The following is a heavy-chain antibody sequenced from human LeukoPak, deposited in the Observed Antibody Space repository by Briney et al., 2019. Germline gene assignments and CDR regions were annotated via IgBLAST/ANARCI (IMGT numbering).Heavy chain of an antibody. CDR3: ATALGGSSGYSA. Sequence: ASVKVSCKVSGYTLTELSMHWVRRAPGKGLEWMGGFDPEDGETIYAQKFQGRVTMTEDTSTDTAYMELSSLRSEDTAVYYCATALGGSSGYSAWGQGTLVTVSS. J-gene: IGHJ5*02. CDR1: GYTLTELS. D-gene: IGHD3-22*01. CDR2: FDPEDGET. V-gene: IGHV1-24*01.